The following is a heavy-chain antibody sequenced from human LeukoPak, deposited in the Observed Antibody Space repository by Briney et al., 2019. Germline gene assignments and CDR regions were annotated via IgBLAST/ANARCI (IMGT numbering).Heavy chain of an antibody. J-gene: IGHJ5*02. CDR2: IKSKTAGGTA. CDR1: GFTFSNAW. Sequence: GGSLRLSCAASGFTFSNAWMSWVRQAPGKGLEWVGRIKSKTAGGTADYATSVQGRFPISRDDSKHTLYLQMYSLKNAATGVYYCTTESTWGQGTLVTVSS. V-gene: IGHV3-15*01. CDR3: TTEST.